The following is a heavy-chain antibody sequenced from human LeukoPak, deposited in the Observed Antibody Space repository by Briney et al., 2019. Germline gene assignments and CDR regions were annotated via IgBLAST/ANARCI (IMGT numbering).Heavy chain of an antibody. Sequence: ASVKVSCTASGYTFTSYAMNWVRQAPGQGLEWMGWINTNTGNPTYAQGFTGRFVFSLDTSVSTAYLQISSLKAEDTAVYYCARDPAYLQGSGWYFDYWGQGTLVTVSS. CDR1: GYTFTSYA. J-gene: IGHJ4*02. D-gene: IGHD6-19*01. V-gene: IGHV7-4-1*02. CDR3: ARDPAYLQGSGWYFDY. CDR2: INTNTGNP.